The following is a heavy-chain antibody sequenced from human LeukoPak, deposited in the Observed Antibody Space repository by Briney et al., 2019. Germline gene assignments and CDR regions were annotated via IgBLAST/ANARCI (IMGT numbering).Heavy chain of an antibody. CDR1: GGSISSSSYY. J-gene: IGHJ5*02. V-gene: IGHV4-39*07. Sequence: PSETLSLTCTVSGGSISSSSYYWGWIRQPPGKGLEWIGSIYYSGSTYYNPSLKSRVTISVDTSKNQFSLKPSSVTAADTAVYYCARVEGYCSSTSCYLDWFDPWGQGTLVTVSS. CDR3: ARVEGYCSSTSCYLDWFDP. D-gene: IGHD2-2*01. CDR2: IYYSGST.